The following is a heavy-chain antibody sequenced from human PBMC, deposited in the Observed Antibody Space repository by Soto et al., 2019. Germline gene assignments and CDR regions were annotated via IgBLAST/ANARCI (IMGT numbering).Heavy chain of an antibody. J-gene: IGHJ4*02. Sequence: SETLSLTCTVSGGSISSGGYYWSWIRQHPGKGLEWIGYIYYSGSTYYNPSLKSRVTISVDTSKNQFSLKLSSVTAADTAVYYCARDNLAFQGAFDLWGQGTLVTVSS. CDR2: IYYSGST. V-gene: IGHV4-31*03. CDR1: GGSISSGGYY. D-gene: IGHD3-16*01. CDR3: ARDNLAFQGAFDL.